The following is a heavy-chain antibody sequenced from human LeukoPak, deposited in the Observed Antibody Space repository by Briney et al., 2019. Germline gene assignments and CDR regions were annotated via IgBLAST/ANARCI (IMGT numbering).Heavy chain of an antibody. CDR2: INSDGSST. CDR1: GLTLRNYA. J-gene: IGHJ4*02. CDR3: ARGDFWSGYYAMD. Sequence: GGSLRLSCAASGLTLRNYAMHWVCQAPGKGLVWVSRINSDGSSTNYADSVRGRFTISRDNAKNTLYLQMNSLRAEDTAVYYCARGDFWSGYYAMDWGQGTLVTVSS. D-gene: IGHD3-3*01. V-gene: IGHV3-74*01.